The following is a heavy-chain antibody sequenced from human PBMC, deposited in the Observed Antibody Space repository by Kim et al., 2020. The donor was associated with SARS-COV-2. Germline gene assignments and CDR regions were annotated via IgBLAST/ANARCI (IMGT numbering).Heavy chain of an antibody. V-gene: IGHV1-46*01. CDR2: IPPHDGPA. CDR1: GNTFSSDY. D-gene: IGHD2-15*01. Sequence: ASVKVPCKETGNTFSSDYFHWLRQVPGQELEWMGIIPPHDGPATYAQKFQGRLTMTRETSTSTVYMELSSLRSEDTAVYFCARDAKAAPPLLLDYLDYWGQGTLVTVSS. CDR3: ARDAKAAPPLLLDYLDY. J-gene: IGHJ4*02.